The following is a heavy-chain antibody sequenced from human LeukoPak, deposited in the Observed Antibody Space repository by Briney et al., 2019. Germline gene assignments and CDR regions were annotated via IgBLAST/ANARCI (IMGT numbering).Heavy chain of an antibody. D-gene: IGHD6-19*01. J-gene: IGHJ6*03. CDR3: ASPPVAGTRSYYYYMDV. V-gene: IGHV1-2*06. CDR2: INPNSGGT. CDR1: GYTFTRYY. Sequence: ASVKASCKASGYTFTRYYMHWVRQAPGPGLEWMGRINPNSGGTNYAQKFQGRVTMTRATYISTAYMELSRLRSDDTAVYYCASPPVAGTRSYYYYMDVWGKGTTVTVSS.